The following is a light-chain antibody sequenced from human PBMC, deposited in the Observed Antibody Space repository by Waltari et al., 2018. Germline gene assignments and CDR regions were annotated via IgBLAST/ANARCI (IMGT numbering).Light chain of an antibody. CDR3: CSYAGSMV. V-gene: IGLV2-23*02. J-gene: IGLJ2*01. CDR1: STDIGTYNF. Sequence: QSALTQPASVSGSPGQPTTISCTASSTDIGTYNFVSWYQHHPGKAPKLIIYGVTNRPSGVSNRFSGSKSGNTASLTISGLQTEDEADYYCCSYAGSMVFGGGTKLTVL. CDR2: GVT.